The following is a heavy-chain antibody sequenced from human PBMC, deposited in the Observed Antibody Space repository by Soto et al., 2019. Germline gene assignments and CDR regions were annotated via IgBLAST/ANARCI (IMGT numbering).Heavy chain of an antibody. CDR1: GGSISSGDYY. CDR3: ARDEAAAGWFDP. V-gene: IGHV4-30-4*01. J-gene: IGHJ5*02. D-gene: IGHD6-13*01. CDR2: IYYSGST. Sequence: PSETLSRTCTVSGGSISSGDYYWSSIRQPPGKGLEWIGYIYYSGSTYYNPSLKSRVTISVDTSRNQFSLKLSSVTAADTAVYYCARDEAAAGWFDPWGQGTLVTVSS.